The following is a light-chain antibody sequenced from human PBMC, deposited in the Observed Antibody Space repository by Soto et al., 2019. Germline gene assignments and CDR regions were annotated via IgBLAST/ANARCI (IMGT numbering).Light chain of an antibody. CDR1: QSISSY. V-gene: IGKV1-39*01. J-gene: IGKJ3*01. Sequence: DIQMTQSPSSLSASVGDRVTITCRASQSISSYLNWYQQKPGKAPKLLIYAASSLQSGVPSRFSGSGSGTDFTLTISSLQPVDFSTYDCQQSHSTPWIPFCPETKADIK. CDR3: QQSHSTPWIP. CDR2: AAS.